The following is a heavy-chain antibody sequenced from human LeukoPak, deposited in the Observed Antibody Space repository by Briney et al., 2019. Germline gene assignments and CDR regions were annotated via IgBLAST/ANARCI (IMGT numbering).Heavy chain of an antibody. CDR2: VNTNTGNP. V-gene: IGHV7-4-1*01. J-gene: IGHJ4*02. D-gene: IGHD3-22*01. CDR3: VTNFDSSGYFGY. CDR1: GYTFTRNT. Sequence: ASVKVSCKASGYTFTRNTINWVRQAPGQGLEWMGWVNTNTGNPTYAQGFTGRFVFSSDTFVSTAYLQIGSLKAEDTAVYYCVTNFDSSGYFGYWGQGTLVTVSS.